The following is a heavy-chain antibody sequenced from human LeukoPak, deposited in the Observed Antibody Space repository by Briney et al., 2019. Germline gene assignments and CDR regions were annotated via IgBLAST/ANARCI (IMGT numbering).Heavy chain of an antibody. V-gene: IGHV4-59*01. D-gene: IGHD6-6*01. J-gene: IGHJ4*02. CDR1: GGSISSYY. CDR3: ARAGGSIAARLDY. CDR2: IYYSGST. Sequence: SETLSLTCTLSGGSISSYYWSWIRQPPGKGLEWIGYIYYSGSTNYNPSLKSRVTISVDTSKNQFSLKLSSVTAADTAVYYCARAGGSIAARLDYWGQGTLVTVSS.